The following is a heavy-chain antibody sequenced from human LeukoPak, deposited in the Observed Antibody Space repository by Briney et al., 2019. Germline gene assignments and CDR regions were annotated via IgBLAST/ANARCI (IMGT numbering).Heavy chain of an antibody. CDR2: INTNTGNP. CDR1: GYTFTTYP. Sequence: ASVKVSCKASGYTFTTYPMNWVRQAPGQGLEWMGWINTNTGNPTYAQGFTGRFVFSLDTSVSTAYLQISSLKAEDTAVYYCARDPYTSSSWYRGRANNWFDPWGQGTLVTVSS. V-gene: IGHV7-4-1*02. CDR3: ARDPYTSSSWYRGRANNWFDP. J-gene: IGHJ5*02. D-gene: IGHD6-13*01.